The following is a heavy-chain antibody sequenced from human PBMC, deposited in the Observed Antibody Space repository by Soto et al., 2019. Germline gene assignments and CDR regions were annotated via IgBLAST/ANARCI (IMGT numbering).Heavy chain of an antibody. J-gene: IGHJ4*02. Sequence: QVQLVQYGAEVKKPGSSVKVSCKASVGSFSNFVISWVRQAPGQGPEWMGGIIPNFGTTNYAEKFQGKVMITADETTRAADLELSGLTSEDTSVYYSSRDVGGEATILYRGQGSLVTVSS. CDR2: IIPNFGTT. D-gene: IGHD5-12*01. CDR1: VGSFSNFV. V-gene: IGHV1-69*01. CDR3: SRDVGGEATILY.